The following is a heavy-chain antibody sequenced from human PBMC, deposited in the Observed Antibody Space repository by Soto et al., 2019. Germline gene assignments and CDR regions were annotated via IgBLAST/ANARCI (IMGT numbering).Heavy chain of an antibody. Sequence: EVQLVESGGGLVQPGGSLRLSCAASGFTFSTYWMHWVRQAPGKGLVWVSRIKGDESNTNYADSVKGRFTISRDNAKNTLYLQMNSLRAEDTAMYYCARGALRAYYLDYGGQGALVTVSS. CDR2: IKGDESNT. CDR3: ARGALRAYYLDY. J-gene: IGHJ4*02. D-gene: IGHD3-10*01. CDR1: GFTFSTYW. V-gene: IGHV3-74*01.